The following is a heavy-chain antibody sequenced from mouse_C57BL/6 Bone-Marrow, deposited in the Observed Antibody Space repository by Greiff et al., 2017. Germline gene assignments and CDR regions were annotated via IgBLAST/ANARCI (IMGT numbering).Heavy chain of an antibody. CDR1: GYTFTSYW. V-gene: IGHV1-55*01. CDR3: ARPYYSNYWYFDV. J-gene: IGHJ1*03. Sequence: QVQLKQPGAELVKPGASVKMSCKASGYTFTSYWLTWVKQRPGQGLEWVGDIYPGSGSTNYNEKFKSKATLTVDTSSSTAYMQLSSLTSEDSAVYSCARPYYSNYWYFDVWGTGTTVTVSS. D-gene: IGHD2-5*01. CDR2: IYPGSGST.